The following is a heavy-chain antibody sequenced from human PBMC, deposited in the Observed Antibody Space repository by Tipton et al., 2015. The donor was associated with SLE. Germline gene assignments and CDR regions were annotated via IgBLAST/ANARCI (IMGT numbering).Heavy chain of an antibody. Sequence: TLSLTCTVSGGSISSHYWTWIRQPPGKGLEWIGNIYDSGGSHYNPSLNSRITISVEMSKSQFSLKLSSVTAADTAVYYCARVSSGWSAFDYWGQGTLVTVSS. V-gene: IGHV4-59*11. CDR1: GGSISSHY. D-gene: IGHD6-19*01. CDR2: IYDSGGS. CDR3: ARVSSGWSAFDY. J-gene: IGHJ4*02.